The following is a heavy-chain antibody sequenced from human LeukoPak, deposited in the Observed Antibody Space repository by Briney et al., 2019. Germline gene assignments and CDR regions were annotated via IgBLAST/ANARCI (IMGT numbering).Heavy chain of an antibody. CDR1: GFTFDDYG. J-gene: IGHJ4*02. V-gene: IGHV3-20*04. D-gene: IGHD5-18*01. CDR2: ISLNGGGT. CDR3: ARDPRGSSFGTGDY. Sequence: GGSLRLSCAASGFTFDDYGMNWVRQAPGKGLEWISGISLNGGGTGYADSVKGRFTISRDNAKNSLYLQMNSLRADDTALYYGARDPRGSSFGTGDYWGQGTLVTVSS.